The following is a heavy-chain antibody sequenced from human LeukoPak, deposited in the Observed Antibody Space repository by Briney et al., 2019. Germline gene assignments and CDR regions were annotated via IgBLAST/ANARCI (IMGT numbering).Heavy chain of an antibody. Sequence: GGSLRLSCAASGFTFSSYGMNWVRQAPGKGLEWVSYISSTSRTIYDADSVKGRFTISRDNAKNSLYLQMDSLRDEDTAVYYCARDPLRWLQNNYYYYYMDVWGKGTTVTVSS. D-gene: IGHD5-24*01. V-gene: IGHV3-48*02. CDR1: GFTFSSYG. CDR3: ARDPLRWLQNNYYYYYMDV. CDR2: ISSTSRTI. J-gene: IGHJ6*03.